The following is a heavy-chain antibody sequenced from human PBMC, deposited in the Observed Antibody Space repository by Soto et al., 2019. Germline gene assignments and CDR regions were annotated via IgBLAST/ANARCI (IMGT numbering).Heavy chain of an antibody. D-gene: IGHD3-9*01. CDR2: IYHSGST. CDR1: GGSLSNYY. J-gene: IGHJ6*02. Sequence: SETLSLTCAVSGGSLSNYYWSWIRQPPGKGLEWIGEIYHSGSTNYNPSLKSRVTISVDTSKNQFYLKLSSVTAADTAVYYCARLSSPKVRYFDWLLLPSWYYYGMDVWGQGTTVTVSS. CDR3: ARLSSPKVRYFDWLLLPSWYYYGMDV. V-gene: IGHV4-34*01.